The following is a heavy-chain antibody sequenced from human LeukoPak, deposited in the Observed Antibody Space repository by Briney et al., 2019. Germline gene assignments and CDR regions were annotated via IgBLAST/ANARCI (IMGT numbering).Heavy chain of an antibody. CDR2: IRYDGNNK. Sequence: GGSLRLSCATSGFTFSSYGMHWVRQAPGKGLEWVTFIRYDGNNKCYADSVKGRFTISRDNSKNTLYLQMNSLRAEDTAVYYCAKDSSGNYSTELDYWGQGTLVTVSS. CDR1: GFTFSSYG. D-gene: IGHD1-26*01. J-gene: IGHJ4*02. CDR3: AKDSSGNYSTELDY. V-gene: IGHV3-30*02.